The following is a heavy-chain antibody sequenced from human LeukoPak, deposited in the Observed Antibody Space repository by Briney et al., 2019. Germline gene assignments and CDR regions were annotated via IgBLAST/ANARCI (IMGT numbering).Heavy chain of an antibody. J-gene: IGHJ4*02. V-gene: IGHV4-31*03. CDR3: ARGGSYGGNLNY. CDR1: GGSISSGGYY. D-gene: IGHD4-23*01. Sequence: TLSLTCTVSGGSISSGGYYWSWIRQHPGKGLEWIGYMYYSGSTYYNPSLKSRATISVDTSKNQFSLKLSSVTAADTAVYYCARGGSYGGNLNYWGQGTLVTVSS. CDR2: MYYSGST.